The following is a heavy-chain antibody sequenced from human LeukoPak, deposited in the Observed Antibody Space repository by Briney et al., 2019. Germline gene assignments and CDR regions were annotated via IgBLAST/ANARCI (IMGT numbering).Heavy chain of an antibody. D-gene: IGHD5-12*01. V-gene: IGHV1-18*04. CDR2: VSTYNGNT. CDR1: GYSFTSYG. CDR3: ARTYSGYDS. J-gene: IGHJ4*02. Sequence: GASVKVSCKASGYSFTSYGISWVRQAPGQGLEWMGWVSTYNGNTNYAQKLQGRVTMTTDTSTSTAYMELRSLKSDDTAVYYCARTYSGYDSWGQGTLVTVPS.